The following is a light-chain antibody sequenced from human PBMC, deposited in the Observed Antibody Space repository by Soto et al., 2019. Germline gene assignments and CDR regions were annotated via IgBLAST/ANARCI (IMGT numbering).Light chain of an antibody. CDR3: QQRSNWPLLT. Sequence: EIVLTQSPATLSLSPGERATLSCRASQSVSNYLAWYQQQPGQAPRLLIYDASNRATGIPAMLIGSGSGTDFTITISRLEPEDFAIYYCQQRSNWPLLTFGGGTKVEIK. V-gene: IGKV3-11*01. CDR1: QSVSNY. CDR2: DAS. J-gene: IGKJ4*01.